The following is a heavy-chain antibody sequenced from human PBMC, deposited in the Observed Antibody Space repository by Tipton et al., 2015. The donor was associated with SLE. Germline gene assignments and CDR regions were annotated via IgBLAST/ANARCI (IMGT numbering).Heavy chain of an antibody. J-gene: IGHJ4*02. CDR1: GFTFGIYE. V-gene: IGHV3-21*01. Sequence: SLRLSCAASGFTFGIYETIWVRQAPGKGLEWVSSISSSSSYIYYADSVKGRFTISRDNAKNSLYLQMNSLRADDTAVYYCTTSSGYYLGNYWGQGTLVTVSS. CDR2: ISSSSSYI. D-gene: IGHD3-22*01. CDR3: TTSSGYYLGNY.